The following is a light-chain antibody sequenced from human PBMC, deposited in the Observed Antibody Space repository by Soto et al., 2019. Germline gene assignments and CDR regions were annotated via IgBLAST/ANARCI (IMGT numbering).Light chain of an antibody. V-gene: IGKV1-8*01. CDR1: QGISSY. Sequence: AIRMTQSASSFSASTGDRVTITCRASQGISSYLAWYQQKPGKAPKLLIYAASTLQSGVPSRFSGSGSGTEFTLTISCLQSADFATYYCQQYYSYPPTFGGGTKVEIK. CDR3: QQYYSYPPT. J-gene: IGKJ4*01. CDR2: AAS.